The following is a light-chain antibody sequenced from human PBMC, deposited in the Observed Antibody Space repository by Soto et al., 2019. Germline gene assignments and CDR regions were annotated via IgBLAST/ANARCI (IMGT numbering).Light chain of an antibody. CDR1: QGLKF. CDR2: EAT. J-gene: IGKJ5*01. V-gene: IGKV1-12*01. Sequence: DIQMTQSPSSVSASVGDTVTITCRASQGLKFLAWYQHKPGKAPRLLIYEATNLQSGVPPRFSGSGSGKDFTLTISSLQPEDFATDYCQQANSFPITFGQGTRLEIK. CDR3: QQANSFPIT.